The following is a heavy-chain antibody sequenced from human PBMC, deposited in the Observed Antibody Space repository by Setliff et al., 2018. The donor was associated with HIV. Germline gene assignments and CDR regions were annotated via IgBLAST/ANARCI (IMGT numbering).Heavy chain of an antibody. J-gene: IGHJ5*02. CDR2: IYHSGST. D-gene: IGHD6-6*01. V-gene: IGHV4-4*02. CDR3: ARVSRGGSSPGWFDP. Sequence: PSETLSLTCAVSGGSISSNWWSWVRQSPGKGLEWIGEIYHSGSTHYNPSLQSRVTISVDTSKNQFSLNLTSVTAADTAVYYCARVSRGGSSPGWFDPWGQGTLVTVSS. CDR1: GGSISSNW.